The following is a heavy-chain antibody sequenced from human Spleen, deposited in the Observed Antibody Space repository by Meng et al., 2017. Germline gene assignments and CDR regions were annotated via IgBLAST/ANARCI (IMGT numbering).Heavy chain of an antibody. V-gene: IGHV1-3*01. J-gene: IGHJ4*02. CDR3: ARTRGERPPDY. CDR2: INAGNGDT. CDR1: GYTFTSNG. Sequence: QVQLVQSGAEVKNPGAAWRVSCKASGYTFTSNGLHWVRQAPGQRLEWMGWINAGNGDTKYSQNFQGRVTITRDTSASTAYMELSSLRSEDTAIYYCARTRGERPPDYWGQGTLVIVSS. D-gene: IGHD1-1*01.